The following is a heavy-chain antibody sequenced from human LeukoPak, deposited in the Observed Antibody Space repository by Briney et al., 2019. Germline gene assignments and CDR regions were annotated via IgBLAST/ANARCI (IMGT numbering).Heavy chain of an antibody. CDR3: ARDRIGYEYYNGMDV. V-gene: IGHV1-3*01. J-gene: IGHJ6*02. CDR2: INAANGNT. Sequence: ASVKVSCKASGYIFTTYAMHWVRQAPGQRLEWMGWINAANGNTKLSQKFQDRITIIRDKSANTAYMELSSLRSEDTAVYYCARDRIGYEYYNGMDVWGRGTTVTVSS. D-gene: IGHD2/OR15-2a*01. CDR1: GYIFTTYA.